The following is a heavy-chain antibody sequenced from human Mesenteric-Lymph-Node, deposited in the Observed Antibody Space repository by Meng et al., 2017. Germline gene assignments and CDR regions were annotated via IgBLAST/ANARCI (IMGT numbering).Heavy chain of an antibody. CDR1: GGSISSGSYY. Sequence: SETLSLTCTVSGGSISSGSYYWSWIRQPAGKGLEWIGYVYYSGSADYNPSLRSRVTISVDTSRSQFSLNLTSVTAADTAVYHCARAVAYVGYSNGLWLDLWGQETLVTVSS. V-gene: IGHV4-61*10. D-gene: IGHD4-11*01. J-gene: IGHJ5*02. CDR3: ARAVAYVGYSNGLWLDL. CDR2: VYYSGSA.